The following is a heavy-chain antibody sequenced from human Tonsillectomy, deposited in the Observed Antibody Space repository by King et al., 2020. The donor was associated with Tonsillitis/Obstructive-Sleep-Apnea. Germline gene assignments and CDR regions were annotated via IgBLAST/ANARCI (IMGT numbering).Heavy chain of an antibody. V-gene: IGHV4-34*01. CDR2: INHSGST. CDR1: GGSFSGYY. J-gene: IGHJ4*02. Sequence: VQLQQWGAGLLKPSETLSLTCAVYGGSFSGYYWSWIRQPPGKGLEWIGEINHSGSTNYNPSLKRRVTISVDTSKNQFSLKLSSVTAADTAVYYCSRARVGATIDYWGQGTLVTVSS. CDR3: SRARVGATIDY. D-gene: IGHD1-26*01.